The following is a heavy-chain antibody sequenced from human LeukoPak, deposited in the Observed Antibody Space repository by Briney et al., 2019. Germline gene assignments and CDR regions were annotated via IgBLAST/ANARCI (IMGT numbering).Heavy chain of an antibody. CDR3: TTVRVNDYIWGSYRYSYFDY. CDR1: GFDFSSSW. CDR2: LKSKIDGGTT. V-gene: IGHV3-15*01. J-gene: IGHJ4*02. D-gene: IGHD3-16*02. Sequence: GGSLRLSCAASGFDFSSSWMNWVRQAPGKGREWVGRLKSKIDGGTTDYAAPVKGRFTMLRDNSKNTLFLQMNSMKTEDTAVYYCTTVRVNDYIWGSYRYSYFDYWGQGTLVTVSS.